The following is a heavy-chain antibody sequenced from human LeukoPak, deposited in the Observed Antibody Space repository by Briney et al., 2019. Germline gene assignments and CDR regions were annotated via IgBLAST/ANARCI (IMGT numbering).Heavy chain of an antibody. CDR1: GFTFSSYW. V-gene: IGHV3-7*01. D-gene: IGHD2-2*01. J-gene: IGHJ6*02. CDR2: IKQDGDEK. CDR3: AREGGGYCSSTSCLYYYYGMDV. Sequence: GGSLRLSCAASGFTFSSYWMSWVRQAPGKGLEWVANIKQDGDEKYYVDSVKGRFTISRDNAKNSLYLQMNSLRAEDTAVYYCAREGGGYCSSTSCLYYYYGMDVWAKGPRSPSP.